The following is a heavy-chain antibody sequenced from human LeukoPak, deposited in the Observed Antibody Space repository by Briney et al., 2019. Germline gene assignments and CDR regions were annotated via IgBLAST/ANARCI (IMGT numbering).Heavy chain of an antibody. CDR2: INHSGST. V-gene: IGHV4-34*01. D-gene: IGHD3-10*01. CDR3: ARPYGSGSYFKDY. Sequence: SETLSLTCAVCGGSFSGYYWSWIRQPPGKGLEWIGEINHSGSTNYNPSLKSRVTISVDTSKNQFSLKLSSVTAADTAVYYCARPYGSGSYFKDYWGQGTLVTVSS. CDR1: GGSFSGYY. J-gene: IGHJ4*02.